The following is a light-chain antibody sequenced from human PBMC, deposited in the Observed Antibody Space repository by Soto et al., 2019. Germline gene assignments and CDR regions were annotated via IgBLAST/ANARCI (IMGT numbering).Light chain of an antibody. Sequence: EIXLTQSPATLSLSPGERATLSCSASQSLSTYLAWYQQKPGQAPRLLIYDASNRATGVPARFSGSGSGTDFTLTISSLEPEDFAVYYCQQRSIWPPLFTFGPGTKVDIK. CDR3: QQRSIWPPLFT. CDR1: QSLSTY. V-gene: IGKV3-11*01. CDR2: DAS. J-gene: IGKJ3*01.